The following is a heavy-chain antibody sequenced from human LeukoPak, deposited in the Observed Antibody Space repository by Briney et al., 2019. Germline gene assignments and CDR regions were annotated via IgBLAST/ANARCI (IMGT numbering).Heavy chain of an antibody. CDR3: ARFVTVTTPCRVFDY. V-gene: IGHV3-7*04. D-gene: IGHD4-17*01. CDR1: GFTFSSYW. J-gene: IGHJ4*02. CDR2: IKQDGSEK. Sequence: GGSLRLSCAASGFTFSSYWMSWVRQAPGKGLEWVANIKQDGSEKYYVDSVKGRFTISRDNAKNSLYLQMNSLRAEDTAVYYCARFVTVTTPCRVFDYWGQGTLVTVSS.